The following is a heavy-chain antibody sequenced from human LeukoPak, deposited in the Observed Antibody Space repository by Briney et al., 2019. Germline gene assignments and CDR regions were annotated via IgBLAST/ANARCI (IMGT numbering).Heavy chain of an antibody. D-gene: IGHD2-15*01. CDR3: AKLPPYCSGGSCYPVDY. Sequence: PGGSLRLSCAASGFTFSSYGMHWVRQAPGKGLEWVAVISYDGGNKYYADSVKGRFTISRDNSKNTLYLQMNSLRAEDTAVYYCAKLPPYCSGGSCYPVDYWGQGTLVTVSS. J-gene: IGHJ4*02. CDR2: ISYDGGNK. CDR1: GFTFSSYG. V-gene: IGHV3-30*18.